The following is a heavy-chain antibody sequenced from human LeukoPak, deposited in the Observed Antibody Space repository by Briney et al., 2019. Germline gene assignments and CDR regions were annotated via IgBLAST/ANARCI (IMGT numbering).Heavy chain of an antibody. V-gene: IGHV4-4*09. J-gene: IGHJ4*02. CDR3: ARGGAGVQPFDD. CDR2: IHASGIT. D-gene: IGHD1-1*01. CDR1: GGSISFYY. Sequence: SETLSLTCTVSGGSISFYYWSWIRQPPGKGLEWIGYIHASGITDYNSSLKSRVTISVYTSKNQFSLRLTSVTAADTAVYYCARGGAGVQPFDDWGQGTLVTVSS.